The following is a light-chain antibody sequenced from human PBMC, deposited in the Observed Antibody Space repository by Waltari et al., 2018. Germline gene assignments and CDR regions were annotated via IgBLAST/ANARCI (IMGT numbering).Light chain of an antibody. Sequence: QSVLTQPPSVSGAPGQRVTISCTGSSSNIGAGYDVHWFQQLPGTAPKLLSYGNNNRPSGVPDRFSGSKSGTSASLAISGLQAEDEADYHCQSYDSSLSGAWVFGGGTKLTVL. CDR2: GNN. V-gene: IGLV1-40*01. CDR1: SSNIGAGYD. CDR3: QSYDSSLSGAWV. J-gene: IGLJ3*02.